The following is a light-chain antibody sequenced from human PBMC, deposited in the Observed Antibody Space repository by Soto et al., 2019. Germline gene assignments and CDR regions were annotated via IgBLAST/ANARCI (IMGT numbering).Light chain of an antibody. Sequence: QSALTQPASVSGSPGQSITISCTGTSSDVGGYNYVSWYQQHPGKAPKLMIYEVSNRPSGVSNRFSGSKSGNTASLTISGPQGEDGADYYCSSYTNVSTRVFGGGTRVTVL. CDR1: SSDVGGYNY. V-gene: IGLV2-14*01. CDR3: SSYTNVSTRV. J-gene: IGLJ3*02. CDR2: EVS.